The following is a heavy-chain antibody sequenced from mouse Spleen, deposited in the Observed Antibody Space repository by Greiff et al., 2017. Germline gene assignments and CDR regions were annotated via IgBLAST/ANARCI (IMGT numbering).Heavy chain of an antibody. J-gene: IGHJ1*01. V-gene: IGHV1-69*01. Sequence: QVHVKQPGAELVMPGASVKLSCKASGYTFTSYWMHWVKQRPGQGLEWIGEIDPSDSYTNYNQKFKGKATLTVDKSSSTAYMQLSSLTSEDSAVYYCASMITTYFDVWGAGTTVTVSS. D-gene: IGHD2-4*01. CDR2: IDPSDSYT. CDR3: ASMITTYFDV. CDR1: GYTFTSYW.